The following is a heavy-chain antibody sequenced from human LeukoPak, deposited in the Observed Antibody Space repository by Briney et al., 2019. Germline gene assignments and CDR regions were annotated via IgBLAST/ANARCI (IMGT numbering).Heavy chain of an antibody. D-gene: IGHD2-8*01. CDR3: AREVMGLYYFDY. Sequence: GSSVKVSCKASGGTFSSYAISWVRQAPGQGLEWMGGIIPIFGTANYAQKFQGRVTITADESTSTAYMELSSLRSEDTAVYYCAREVMGLYYFDYWGQGTLVTVS. V-gene: IGHV1-69*01. J-gene: IGHJ4*02. CDR2: IIPIFGTA. CDR1: GGTFSSYA.